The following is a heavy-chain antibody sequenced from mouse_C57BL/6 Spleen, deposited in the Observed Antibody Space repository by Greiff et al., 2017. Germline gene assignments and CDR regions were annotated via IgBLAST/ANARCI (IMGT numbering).Heavy chain of an antibody. J-gene: IGHJ4*01. CDR1: GYTFTSYW. CDR2: IHPNSGST. CDR3: ARYGGSKKAMDY. V-gene: IGHV1-64*01. D-gene: IGHD1-1*01. Sequence: QVQLQQPGAELVKPGASVKLSCKASGYTFTSYWMHRVKQRPGQGLEWIGMIHPNSGSTNYNEKFKSKATLTVDKSSSTAYMQLSSLTSEDSAVYYCARYGGSKKAMDYWGQGTSVTVSS.